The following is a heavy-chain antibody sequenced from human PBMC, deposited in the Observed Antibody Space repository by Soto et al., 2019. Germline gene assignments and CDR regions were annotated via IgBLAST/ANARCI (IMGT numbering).Heavy chain of an antibody. CDR3: AKGRRMAARPSLDWFDP. V-gene: IGHV3-30*18. CDR1: GFTFSSYG. D-gene: IGHD6-6*01. J-gene: IGHJ5*02. Sequence: GGSLRLSCAASGFTFSSYGMHWVRQAPGKGLEWVAVISYDGSNKYYADSVKGRFTISRDNSKNTLYLQMNSLRAEDTAVYYCAKGRRMAARPSLDWFDPWGQGTLVTVSS. CDR2: ISYDGSNK.